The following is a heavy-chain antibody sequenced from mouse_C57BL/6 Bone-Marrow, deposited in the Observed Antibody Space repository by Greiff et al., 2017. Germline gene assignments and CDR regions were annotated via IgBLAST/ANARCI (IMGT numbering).Heavy chain of an antibody. Sequence: VQLQQSGPELVKPGASVKLSCKASGYTFTGYDINWVKQRPGQGLEWIGWIYPRDGSTKYKEKFKGKATLTVDTSSSTAYMELHSLTSEDSSVYFCGRDCGSGYWYFDVWGTGTTVTVSS. CDR3: GRDCGSGYWYFDV. CDR2: IYPRDGST. CDR1: GYTFTGYD. V-gene: IGHV1-85*01. D-gene: IGHD1-1*01. J-gene: IGHJ1*03.